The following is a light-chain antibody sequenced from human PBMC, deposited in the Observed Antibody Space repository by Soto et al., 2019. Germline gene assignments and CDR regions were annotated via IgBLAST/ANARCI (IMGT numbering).Light chain of an antibody. CDR2: SNN. Sequence: QSVLTQPPSASGTPGQRVTISCSGSSSNIGSNTVNWYQQLPGTAPKLLIYSNNQRPSGVPDRFSGSKSGTSASLAISGLQSEDEADYYCAAWDDSLTEGHYVFGTGTKVTVL. CDR3: AAWDDSLTEGHYV. V-gene: IGLV1-44*01. J-gene: IGLJ1*01. CDR1: SSNIGSNT.